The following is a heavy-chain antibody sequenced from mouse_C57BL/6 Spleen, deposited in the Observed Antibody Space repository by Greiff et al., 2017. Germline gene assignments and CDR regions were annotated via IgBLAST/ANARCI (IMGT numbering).Heavy chain of an antibody. J-gene: IGHJ2*01. V-gene: IGHV3-6*01. CDR2: ISYDGSN. CDR3: ARERENWDVDY. Sequence: EVKLMESGPGLVKPSQSLSPTCSVTGYSITSGYYWNWIRQFPGNKLEWMGYISYDGSNNYNPSLKNRISITRDTSKNQFFLKLNSVTTEDTATYYCARERENWDVDYWGQGTTLTVSS. D-gene: IGHD4-1*01. CDR1: GYSITSGYY.